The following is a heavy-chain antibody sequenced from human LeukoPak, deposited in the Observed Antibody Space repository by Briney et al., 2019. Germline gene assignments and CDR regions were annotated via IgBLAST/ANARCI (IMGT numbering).Heavy chain of an antibody. J-gene: IGHJ3*02. V-gene: IGHV4-59*01. CDR2: IYYSGST. CDR3: ARDRRVGYRSGSYQPFDI. Sequence: SETLSLTCTVSGGSISSYYWSWIRQPPGKGLEWIGYIYYSGSTNYNPSLKSRVTISVDTSKNQFSLKLSSVTAADTAVYYCARDRRVGYRSGSYQPFDIWGQGTMVTVSS. D-gene: IGHD3-10*01. CDR1: GGSISSYY.